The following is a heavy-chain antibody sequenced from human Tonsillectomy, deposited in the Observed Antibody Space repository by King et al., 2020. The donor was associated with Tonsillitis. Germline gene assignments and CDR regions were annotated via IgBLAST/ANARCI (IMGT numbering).Heavy chain of an antibody. Sequence: VQLQESGPGLVKPSQTLSLTCAVSGGSISSGGYSWSWIRQPPGKGLEWIGYIYYSGSTYYNPSFKSRVTISVDTSKNQFSLKLSSVTAADTAVYYCARGFYYGSGSYHPWDYWGQGTLVTVSS. CDR1: GGSISSGGYS. CDR3: ARGFYYGSGSYHPWDY. D-gene: IGHD3-10*01. CDR2: IYYSGST. V-gene: IGHV4-30-4*07. J-gene: IGHJ4*02.